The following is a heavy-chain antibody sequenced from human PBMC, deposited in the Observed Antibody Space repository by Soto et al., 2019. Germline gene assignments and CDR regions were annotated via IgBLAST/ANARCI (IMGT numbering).Heavy chain of an antibody. J-gene: IGHJ3*02. CDR1: GYTFTSYG. V-gene: IGHV1-18*01. CDR3: ARAGYYDSSAIRGEGPYAFDI. CDR2: ISAYNGNT. D-gene: IGHD3-22*01. Sequence: QVQLVQSGAEVKKPGASVKVSCKASGYTFTSYGISWVRQAPGQGLEWMGWISAYNGNTNYAQKLQGRVTMTTDTATSTAYMELRSLRSDGTAVYYCARAGYYDSSAIRGEGPYAFDIWGQGTMVTVSS.